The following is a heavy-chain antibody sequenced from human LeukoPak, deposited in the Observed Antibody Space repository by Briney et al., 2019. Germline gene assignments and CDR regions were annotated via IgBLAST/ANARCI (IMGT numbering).Heavy chain of an antibody. V-gene: IGHV3-23*01. CDR3: AKTRPLDSSWSHGDY. J-gene: IGHJ4*02. Sequence: GGSLRLSCAASGFTFSSYAMSWVRQAPGKGLEWVSAISGSGDSTYYGDSVKGRFTISRDNSKNTLYLQMNSLRAEDTAVYYCAKTRPLDSSWSHGDYWGQGTLVTVSS. CDR2: ISGSGDST. CDR1: GFTFSSYA. D-gene: IGHD6-6*01.